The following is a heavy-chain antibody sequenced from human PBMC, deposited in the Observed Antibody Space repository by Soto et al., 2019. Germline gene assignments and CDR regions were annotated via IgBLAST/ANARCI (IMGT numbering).Heavy chain of an antibody. J-gene: IGHJ5*02. CDR3: ARDPYRFLEWFGGFDP. D-gene: IGHD3-3*01. V-gene: IGHV3-21*01. Sequence: GGSLRLSCAASGFTFSSYSMNWVRQAPGKGLEWVSSISSSSSYIYYADSVKGRFTISRDNAKNSLYLQMNSLRAEDTAVYYCARDPYRFLEWFGGFDPWGQETLVTVSS. CDR1: GFTFSSYS. CDR2: ISSSSSYI.